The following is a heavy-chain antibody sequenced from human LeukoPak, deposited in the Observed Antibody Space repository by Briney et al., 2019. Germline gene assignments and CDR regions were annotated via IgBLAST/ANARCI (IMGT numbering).Heavy chain of an antibody. CDR3: ARGGPMSHVRDYYMDV. Sequence: SETLSLTCTVSGGSISSSSYYWGWIRQPPGKGLEWIGSIYYSGRNYYNPSLKSRVTISVDTSKNQFSLKLSSVTAADTAVYYCARGGPMSHVRDYYMDVWGKGTTVTVSS. J-gene: IGHJ6*03. V-gene: IGHV4-39*07. D-gene: IGHD3-10*02. CDR2: IYYSGRN. CDR1: GGSISSSSYY.